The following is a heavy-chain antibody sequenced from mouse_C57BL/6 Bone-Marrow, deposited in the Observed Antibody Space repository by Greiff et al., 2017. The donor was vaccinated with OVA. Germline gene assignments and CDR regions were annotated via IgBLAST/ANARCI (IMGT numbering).Heavy chain of an antibody. Sequence: VQLQQSGAELVRPGASVKLSCTASGFNIKDDYMHWVKQRPEQGLEWIGWIDPENGDTEYASKFQGKATITADKSSNPAFLQLTRLSSSDPAVYSCTTRAYSSIFSAIAYWGQGTSVPVSS. CDR1: GFNIKDDY. CDR3: TTRAYSSIFSAIAY. V-gene: IGHV14-4*01. CDR2: IDPENGDT. J-gene: IGHJ4*01. D-gene: IGHD2-5*01.